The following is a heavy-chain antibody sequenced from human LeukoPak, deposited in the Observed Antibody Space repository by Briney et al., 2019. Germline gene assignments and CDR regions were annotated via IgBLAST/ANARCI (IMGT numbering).Heavy chain of an antibody. J-gene: IGHJ4*02. Sequence: GGSLRLSCAASGFTFDDYAMHWVRQAPGKGLEWVSGISWNRGSIGYADSVKGRFTISRDNAKNSLYLQMNSLRAEDTALYYCAKDMDDSSGYYYFDYWGQGTLVTVSS. CDR1: GFTFDDYA. D-gene: IGHD3-22*01. V-gene: IGHV3-9*01. CDR3: AKDMDDSSGYYYFDY. CDR2: ISWNRGSI.